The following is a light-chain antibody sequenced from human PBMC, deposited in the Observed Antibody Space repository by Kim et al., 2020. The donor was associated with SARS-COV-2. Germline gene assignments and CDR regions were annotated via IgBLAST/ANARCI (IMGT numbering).Light chain of an antibody. CDR1: QSVSSSY. CDR3: QQYGSSG. CDR2: GAS. Sequence: EIVLTQSPGPLSLSPGERATLSCRASQSVSSSYLAWYQQKPGQAPRLLIYGASSRATGIPDRFSGSGSGTDFTLTISRLKPEDFAVYYCQQYGSSGFGQGTRLEIK. J-gene: IGKJ5*01. V-gene: IGKV3-20*01.